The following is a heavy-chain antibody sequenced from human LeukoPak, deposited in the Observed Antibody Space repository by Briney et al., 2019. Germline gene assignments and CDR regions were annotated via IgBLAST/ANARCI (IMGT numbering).Heavy chain of an antibody. Sequence: PSETLSLTCTVSGGSISSSRDYWGWIRQPPGKGLEWIGSIYYSGSTYYNPSLKSRVTISVDTSKNQFSLKLSSVTAADTAVYYCARVNPNVLRFLEWWFNWFDPWGQGTLVTVSS. CDR3: ARVNPNVLRFLEWWFNWFDP. V-gene: IGHV4-39*07. CDR1: GGSISSSRDY. J-gene: IGHJ5*02. CDR2: IYYSGST. D-gene: IGHD3-3*01.